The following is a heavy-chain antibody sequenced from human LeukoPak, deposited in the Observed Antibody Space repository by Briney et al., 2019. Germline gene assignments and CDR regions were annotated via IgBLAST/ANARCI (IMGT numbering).Heavy chain of an antibody. CDR1: RLTFSAYG. CDR2: IWFDGSQK. Sequence: PGGSLRLSCAASRLTFSAYGMHWVRQAPGKGLEWVAVIWFDGSQKYYADSVKGRFTISRDNSKNTLYLQMNSLRAEDTAVYYCAKYGSSSTYYYYMDVWGKGTTATVSS. CDR3: AKYGSSSTYYYYMDV. V-gene: IGHV3-33*06. D-gene: IGHD6-6*01. J-gene: IGHJ6*03.